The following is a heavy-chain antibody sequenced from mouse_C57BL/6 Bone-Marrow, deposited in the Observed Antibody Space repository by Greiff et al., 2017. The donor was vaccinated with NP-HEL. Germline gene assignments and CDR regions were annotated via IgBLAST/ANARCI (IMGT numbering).Heavy chain of an antibody. V-gene: IGHV1-81*01. CDR2: IYPRSGNT. CDR3: VLITTVVATRAWFAY. D-gene: IGHD1-1*01. J-gene: IGHJ3*01. Sequence: LQESGAELARPGASVKLSCKASGYTFTSYGISWVKQRTGQGLEWIGEIYPRSGNTYYNEKFKGKATLTADKSSSTAYMELRSLTSEDSAVYFCVLITTVVATRAWFAYWGQGTLVTVSA. CDR1: GYTFTSYG.